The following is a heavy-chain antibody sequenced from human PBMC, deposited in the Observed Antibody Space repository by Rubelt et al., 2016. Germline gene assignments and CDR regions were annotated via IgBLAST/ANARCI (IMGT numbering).Heavy chain of an antibody. J-gene: IGHJ6*02. CDR3: ARDREPVSYYYYGMDV. V-gene: IGHV3-30*01. D-gene: IGHD1-14*01. Sequence: YYADSVKGRFTISRDNSKITLYLQMNSLRAEDTAVYYCARDREPVSYYYYGMDVWGQGTTVTVSS.